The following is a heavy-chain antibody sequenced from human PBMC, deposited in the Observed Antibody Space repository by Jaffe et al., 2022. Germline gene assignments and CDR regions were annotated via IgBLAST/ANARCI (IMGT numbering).Heavy chain of an antibody. CDR1: GGSISSGSYY. J-gene: IGHJ4*02. Sequence: QVQLQESGPGLVKPSQTLSLTCTVSGGSISSGSYYWSWIRQPAGKGLEWIGRIYTSGSTNYNPSLKSRVTISVDTSKNQFSLKLSSVTAADTAVYYCARGLPSMVLTYYFDYWGQGTLVTVSS. CDR2: IYTSGST. CDR3: ARGLPSMVLTYYFDY. V-gene: IGHV4-61*02. D-gene: IGHD3-10*01.